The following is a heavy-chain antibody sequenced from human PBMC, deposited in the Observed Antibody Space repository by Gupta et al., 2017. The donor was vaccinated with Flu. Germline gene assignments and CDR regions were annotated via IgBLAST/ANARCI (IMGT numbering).Heavy chain of an antibody. J-gene: IGHJ4*02. CDR1: GGSLSGHY. Sequence: QVQLQESGPGLVKPSETLSLSCTVSGGSLSGHYWTWLRQPPGKSLEWIGYVYYRGTTNYNPSLKGRVTISLDMSKSHFSLDLTSVTAADTAVYYCAREPRSTWEQTLDYWGQGILVTVSS. CDR3: AREPRSTWEQTLDY. CDR2: VYYRGTT. V-gene: IGHV4-59*11. D-gene: IGHD1-26*01.